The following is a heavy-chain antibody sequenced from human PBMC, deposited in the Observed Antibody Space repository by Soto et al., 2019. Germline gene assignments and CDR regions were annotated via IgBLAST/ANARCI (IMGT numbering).Heavy chain of an antibody. Sequence: ASVKVSCKASGYTFTSYGISWVRQAPGQGLEWMGWISAYDGNTNYAQKLQGRVTMTTDTSTSTAYMELRSLRSDDTAVYYCARDYDFWSGPNYFDYWGQGTLVTVPQ. D-gene: IGHD3-3*01. CDR2: ISAYDGNT. CDR1: GYTFTSYG. V-gene: IGHV1-18*01. CDR3: ARDYDFWSGPNYFDY. J-gene: IGHJ4*02.